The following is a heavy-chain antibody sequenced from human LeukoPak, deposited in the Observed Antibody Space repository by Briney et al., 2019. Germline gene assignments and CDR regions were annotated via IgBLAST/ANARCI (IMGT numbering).Heavy chain of an antibody. Sequence: ASVKVSCKASGYTFTSYGISWVRQAPGQGLEWMGWISAYNGNTNYAQKLQGRVAMTTDTSTSTAYMELRSLRSDDTAVYYCARDLYDFWSGYTHYFDYWGQGTLVTVSS. J-gene: IGHJ4*02. CDR2: ISAYNGNT. D-gene: IGHD3-3*01. CDR3: ARDLYDFWSGYTHYFDY. V-gene: IGHV1-18*01. CDR1: GYTFTSYG.